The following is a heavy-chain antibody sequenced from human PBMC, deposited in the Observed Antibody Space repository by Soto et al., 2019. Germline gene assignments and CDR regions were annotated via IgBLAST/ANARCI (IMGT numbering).Heavy chain of an antibody. J-gene: IGHJ4*02. V-gene: IGHV1-18*01. CDR2: VSVPSGDT. CDR3: ARTCRSGGSCYLEY. Sequence: AASVKVYFKTSGYGFSSFGISLVRQAPGQGLEWVGWVSVPSGDTGSAQNFQGRVTVTTDTSTSTAYLEVGSLRSDDTAVYYCARTCRSGGSCYLEYWGEGTLVTVSS. CDR1: GYGFSSFG. D-gene: IGHD2-15*01.